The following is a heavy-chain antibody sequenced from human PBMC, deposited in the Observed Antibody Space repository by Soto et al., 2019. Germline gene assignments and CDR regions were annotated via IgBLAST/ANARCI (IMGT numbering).Heavy chain of an antibody. J-gene: IGHJ4*02. CDR3: TRGGRECNCNDGHFEY. Sequence: QVQLVQSGAEVKKPGSSVKVSCKAPGGTFSRYTINWVRQAPGQGLEWMGRVVPKIGSINFIRKSHGRHTLIADKSTRTAFLELSSLRPEGTAVYYCTRGGRECNCNDGHFEYWGQGTQVTVSS. CDR1: GGTFSRYT. CDR2: VVPKIGSI. D-gene: IGHD1-20*01. V-gene: IGHV1-69*08.